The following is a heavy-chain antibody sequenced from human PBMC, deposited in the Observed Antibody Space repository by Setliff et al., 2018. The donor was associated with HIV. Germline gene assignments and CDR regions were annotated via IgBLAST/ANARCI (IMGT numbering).Heavy chain of an antibody. CDR1: GYFISSGYY. J-gene: IGHJ4*02. D-gene: IGHD3-22*01. CDR2: IYHSGST. V-gene: IGHV4-38-2*01. CDR3: ARSAYDSSGLPY. Sequence: KPSETLSLTCGVSGYFISSGYYWAWIRQSPGKGLEWIGTIYHSGSTYYNPSLKSRVTISVDTSKNQFPLNLSSVTAADTAVYYCARSAYDSSGLPYWGQGTLVTVSS.